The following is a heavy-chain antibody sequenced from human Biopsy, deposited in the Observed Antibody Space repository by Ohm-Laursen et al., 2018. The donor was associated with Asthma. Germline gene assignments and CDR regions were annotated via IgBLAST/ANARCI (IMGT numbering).Heavy chain of an antibody. Sequence: PTQTLTLTCTFSGFSLSSTGVGVGWIRQPPGKALEWLALIYWNDDKRYSPSLKSRLTITKDTSKNQVVLTVTNMDPVGTATYYCAHRPLLPAAGESFDYWGQGTLVTVSS. CDR2: IYWNDDK. D-gene: IGHD2-2*01. V-gene: IGHV2-5*01. CDR1: GFSLSSTGVG. CDR3: AHRPLLPAAGESFDY. J-gene: IGHJ4*02.